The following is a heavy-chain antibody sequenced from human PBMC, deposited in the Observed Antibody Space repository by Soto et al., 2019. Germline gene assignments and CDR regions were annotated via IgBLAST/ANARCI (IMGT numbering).Heavy chain of an antibody. CDR3: AKDASVGADSGDYYYGMDV. Sequence: QVQLVESGGGVVQPGRSLRLSCAASGFTFSSYGMHWVRQAPGKGLEWVAVISYDGSNKYYADSVKGRFTISRDNSKNTLYLQMNRLVAEDTAVDYCAKDASVGADSGDYYYGMDVWGQGTTVTVSS. J-gene: IGHJ6*02. CDR1: GFTFSSYG. V-gene: IGHV3-30*18. D-gene: IGHD3-10*01. CDR2: ISYDGSNK.